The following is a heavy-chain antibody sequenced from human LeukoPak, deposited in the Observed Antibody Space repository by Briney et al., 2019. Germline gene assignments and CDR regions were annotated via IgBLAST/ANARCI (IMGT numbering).Heavy chain of an antibody. Sequence: ASVKVSCKASGYTFTSYAMHWVRQAPGQRLEWMGWINAGNGNTKYSQKFQGRVTITRDTSASTAYMELSSLRSEDTAVYYCARGYSSWYSAFDYWGQGTLVTVSS. J-gene: IGHJ4*02. CDR3: ARGYSSWYSAFDY. V-gene: IGHV1-3*01. CDR1: GYTFTSYA. CDR2: INAGNGNT. D-gene: IGHD6-13*01.